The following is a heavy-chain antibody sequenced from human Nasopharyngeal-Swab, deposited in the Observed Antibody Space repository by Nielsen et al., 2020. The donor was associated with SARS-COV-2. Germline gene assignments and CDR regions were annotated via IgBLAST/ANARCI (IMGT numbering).Heavy chain of an antibody. CDR1: GFTFSNYV. Sequence: GESLKISCAASGFTFSNYVMSWVRQAPGKGLEWVSSISGSGGNIYYTDSVKGRFTISRDSSRSTLYLQMNSLRVEDTAVYYCANWASSNWSDYWGQGTLVTVSS. V-gene: IGHV3-23*01. J-gene: IGHJ4*02. CDR2: ISGSGGNI. CDR3: ANWASSNWSDY. D-gene: IGHD6-13*01.